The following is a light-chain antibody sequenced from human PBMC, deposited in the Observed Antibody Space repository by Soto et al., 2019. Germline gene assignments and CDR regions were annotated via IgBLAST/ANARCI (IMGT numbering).Light chain of an antibody. Sequence: QSALTQSPSASGSPVQSVTISCTGTSSDVGNYKYVSWYQQHPGKAPKLMIYEGSKRPSGVPDRFSGSMSGNTASLTVSGLQVEDEADYYCSSYAGSNLWVFGGGTKLTVL. J-gene: IGLJ3*02. V-gene: IGLV2-8*01. CDR2: EGS. CDR1: SSDVGNYKY. CDR3: SSYAGSNLWV.